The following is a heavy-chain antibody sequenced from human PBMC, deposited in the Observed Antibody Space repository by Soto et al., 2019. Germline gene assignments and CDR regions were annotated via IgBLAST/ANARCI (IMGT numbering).Heavy chain of an antibody. CDR3: ARQPGLCSGGSCYFDY. V-gene: IGHV4-34*01. J-gene: IGHJ4*02. Sequence: PSETLSLTCAVYGGSFSGYYWSWIRQPPGKGLEWIGEINHSGSTNYNPSLKSRVTISVDTSKNQFSLKLSSVTAADTAVYYCARQPGLCSGGSCYFDYWGQGTLVTVSS. D-gene: IGHD2-15*01. CDR2: INHSGST. CDR1: GGSFSGYY.